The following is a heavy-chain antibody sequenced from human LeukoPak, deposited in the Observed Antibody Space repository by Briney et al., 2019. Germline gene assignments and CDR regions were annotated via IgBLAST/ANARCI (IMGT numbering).Heavy chain of an antibody. CDR1: GGSISSGGYY. Sequence: SETLSLTCTVPGGSISSGGYYWSWIRQHPGKGLEWIGYIYYSGSTYYNPSLKSRVTISVDTSKNQFSLKLSSVTAADTAVYYCARGGIAARPSRFDYWGQGTLVTVSS. CDR2: IYYSGST. J-gene: IGHJ4*02. D-gene: IGHD6-6*01. CDR3: ARGGIAARPSRFDY. V-gene: IGHV4-31*03.